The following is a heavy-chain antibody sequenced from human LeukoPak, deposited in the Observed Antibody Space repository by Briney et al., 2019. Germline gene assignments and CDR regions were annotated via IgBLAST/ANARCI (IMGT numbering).Heavy chain of an antibody. CDR1: GFTFTGYY. CDR2: INPNSGGT. D-gene: IGHD2-2*01. CDR3: ARVLYHYQREAFDI. J-gene: IGHJ3*02. Sequence: ASVKVSCKASGFTFTGYYMHWVRQAPGQGLEWMGWINPNSGGTNYAQKFQGRVTMTRDTSISTANMELSRLKSDDTAVYYCARVLYHYQREAFDIWGRGTMVTVSS. V-gene: IGHV1-2*02.